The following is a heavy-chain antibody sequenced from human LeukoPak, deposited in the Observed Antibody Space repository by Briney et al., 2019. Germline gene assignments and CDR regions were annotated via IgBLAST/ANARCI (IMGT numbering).Heavy chain of an antibody. CDR1: GFTFSSYS. J-gene: IGHJ4*02. V-gene: IGHV3-21*04. CDR3: AKDSHSSARCDYFDY. D-gene: IGHD6-19*01. CDR2: ISSSSSYI. Sequence: GGSLRLSCAASGFTFSSYSMNWVRQAPGKGLEWVPSISSSSSYIYYADSVKGRFTISRDNSKNTLYLQMNSLRAEDTAVYYCAKDSHSSARCDYFDYWGQGTLVTVSS.